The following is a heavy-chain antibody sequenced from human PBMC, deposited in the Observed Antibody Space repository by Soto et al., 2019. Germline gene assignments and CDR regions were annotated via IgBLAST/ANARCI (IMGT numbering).Heavy chain of an antibody. J-gene: IGHJ4*02. CDR2: IDPSDSQT. CDR3: ARQIYDSDTGPNFQYYFDS. CDR1: GYSFAGYW. V-gene: IGHV5-10-1*01. Sequence: GESLKISCKGSGYSFAGYWITWVRQKPGKGLEWMGRIDPSDSQTYYSPSFRGHVTISATRSITTVFLQWSSLRASDTAMYYCARQIYDSDTGPNFQYYFDSWGQGTPVTVSA. D-gene: IGHD3-22*01.